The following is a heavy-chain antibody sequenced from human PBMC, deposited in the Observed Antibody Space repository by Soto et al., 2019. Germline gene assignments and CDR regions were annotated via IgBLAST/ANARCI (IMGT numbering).Heavy chain of an antibody. CDR1: GYTFTNYY. V-gene: IGHV1-46*01. CDR3: ARYLAAGDY. D-gene: IGHD6-13*01. J-gene: IGHJ4*02. CDR2: INPTGGST. Sequence: QVQLVQSGAEVKKPGASVKVSCKASGYTFTNYYIHWVRQAPGQGLEWMGIINPTGGSTNYAQKCQGRVTLTMDTSTSTVYMQLSSLRFEDTAVYYCARYLAAGDYWGQGTLVTVSS.